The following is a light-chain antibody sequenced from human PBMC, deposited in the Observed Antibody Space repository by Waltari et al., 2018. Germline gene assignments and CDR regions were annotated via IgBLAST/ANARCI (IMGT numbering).Light chain of an antibody. CDR2: DDI. CDR1: TIERIS. CDR3: QIWDTLSHHFV. Sequence: SFVLTQPPSVSVAPGQTARITCGGNTIERISITWYQQKPGKAPVLVVYDDIDRPSGIPERLSGSKSGNTATLSITRVEAGDEADYYCQIWDTLSHHFVFGAGTKVTVL. V-gene: IGLV3-21*02. J-gene: IGLJ1*01.